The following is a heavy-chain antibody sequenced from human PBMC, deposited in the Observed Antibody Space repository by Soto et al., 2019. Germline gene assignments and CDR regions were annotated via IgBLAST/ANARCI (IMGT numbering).Heavy chain of an antibody. Sequence: EVQLVESGGSLVKPGGSLRLSCAASGFNFSSHAMNWVRQAPGKGLEWISSIDSSSSFIYYAASVKGRFTISRDNAKNSVFLHMSSLRADDTAVDYCARDPLWFGEIGYFDYWGQGALVTVSS. J-gene: IGHJ4*02. D-gene: IGHD3-10*01. V-gene: IGHV3-21*06. CDR2: IDSSSSFI. CDR1: GFNFSSHA. CDR3: ARDPLWFGEIGYFDY.